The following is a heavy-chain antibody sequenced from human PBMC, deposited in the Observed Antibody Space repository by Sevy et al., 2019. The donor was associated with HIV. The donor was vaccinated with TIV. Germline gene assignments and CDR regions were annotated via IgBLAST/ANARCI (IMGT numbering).Heavy chain of an antibody. CDR3: ARLMDGVRDY. Sequence: SETQSLTCTVSGGSISSYYWSWIRQPPGKGLEWIGYIYYSGSTNYNPSLKSRVTISVDTSKNQFSLKLSSGTAADTAVYYCARLMDGVRDYWGQGTLVTVSS. D-gene: IGHD2-2*03. V-gene: IGHV4-59*01. CDR2: IYYSGST. J-gene: IGHJ4*02. CDR1: GGSISSYY.